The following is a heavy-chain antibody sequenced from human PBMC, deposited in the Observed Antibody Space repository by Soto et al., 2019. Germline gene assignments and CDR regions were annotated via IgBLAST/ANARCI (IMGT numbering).Heavy chain of an antibody. CDR1: GFTFSDYY. D-gene: IGHD6-13*01. J-gene: IGHJ6*02. CDR3: ARDPYPPSSSWYGGMDV. V-gene: IGHV3-11*06. CDR2: ISSSSSYT. Sequence: RLSCAASGFTFSDYYMSWIRQAPGKGLEWVSYISSSSSYTNYADSVKGRFTISRDNAKNSLYLQMNSLRAEDTAVYYCARDPYPPSSSWYGGMDVWGQGTTVTVSS.